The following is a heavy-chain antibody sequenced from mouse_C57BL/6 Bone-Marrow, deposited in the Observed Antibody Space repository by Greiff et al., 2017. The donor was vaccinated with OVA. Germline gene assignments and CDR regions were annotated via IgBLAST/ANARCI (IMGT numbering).Heavy chain of an antibody. CDR2: IYPGSGNT. CDR1: GYTFTDYY. J-gene: IGHJ4*01. CDR3: ARKGLMRGYAMDY. Sequence: QVQLQQSGAELVRPGASVKLSCKASGYTFTDYYINWVKQRPGQGLEWIARIYPGSGNTYYNEKFKGKATLTAEKSSSTAYMQLSSLTSEDSAVYFCARKGLMRGYAMDYWGQGTSVTVSS. V-gene: IGHV1-76*01. D-gene: IGHD6-5*01.